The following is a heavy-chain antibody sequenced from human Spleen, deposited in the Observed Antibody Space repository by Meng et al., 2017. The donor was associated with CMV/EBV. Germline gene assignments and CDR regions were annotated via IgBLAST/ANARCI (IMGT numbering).Heavy chain of an antibody. J-gene: IGHJ6*02. V-gene: IGHV1-2*02. CDR2: INPNRGGT. Sequence: ASVKVSCKASGYTFTDYYMHWVRQAPGQGLEWMGWINPNRGGTNYAQKFQGRVTMTRDTSISTAYMELSRLRSDDTAVYYCARERVWSVYYYGMDVWGQGTTVTVSS. CDR1: GYTFTDYY. D-gene: IGHD3-3*01. CDR3: ARERVWSVYYYGMDV.